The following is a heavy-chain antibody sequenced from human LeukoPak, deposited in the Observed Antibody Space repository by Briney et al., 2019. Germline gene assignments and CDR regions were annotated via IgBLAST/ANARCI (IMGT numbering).Heavy chain of an antibody. D-gene: IGHD6-19*01. J-gene: IGHJ5*02. CDR1: GGSFSGYY. CDR2: INHSGST. CDR3: ARANPNSSGWYRNNWFDP. V-gene: IGHV4-34*01. Sequence: PSETLSLTCAVYGGSFSGYYWSWIRQPPGKGLEWIGEINHSGSTNYNPSLKSRVTISVDTSKNQFSLKLSSVTAADTAVYYCARANPNSSGWYRNNWFDPWGQGTLVTVSS.